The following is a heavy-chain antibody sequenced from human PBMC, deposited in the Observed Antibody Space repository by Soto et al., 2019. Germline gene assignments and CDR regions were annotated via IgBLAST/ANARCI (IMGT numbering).Heavy chain of an antibody. CDR1: GFTFSSYW. V-gene: IGHV3-7*03. CDR2: IKQDGSEK. J-gene: IGHJ4*02. CDR3: ARDPTPLYYDFWSGLPHHDY. D-gene: IGHD3-3*01. Sequence: EVQLVESGGGLVQPGGSLRLSCAASGFTFSSYWMSWVRQAPGKGLEWVANIKQDGSEKYYVDSVKGRFTISRDNAKNSIYLQMNSLRAEDTAVYYCARDPTPLYYDFWSGLPHHDYLGQGTLVTVSS.